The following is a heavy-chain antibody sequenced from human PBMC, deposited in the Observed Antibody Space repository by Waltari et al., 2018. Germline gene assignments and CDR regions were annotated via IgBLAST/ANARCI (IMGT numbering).Heavy chain of an antibody. D-gene: IGHD2-15*01. CDR1: GYSISSGYY. Sequence: QVQLQESGPGLVKPSETLSLTCAVSGYSISSGYYWGWIRQHPGKGREWIGSITHRGSTYYNPSLKSRVTISVDTSKNQFSLKLSSVTAADTAVYYCARSYCSGGSCYLGGWFDPWGQGTLVTVSS. CDR2: ITHRGST. CDR3: ARSYCSGGSCYLGGWFDP. V-gene: IGHV4-38-2*01. J-gene: IGHJ5*02.